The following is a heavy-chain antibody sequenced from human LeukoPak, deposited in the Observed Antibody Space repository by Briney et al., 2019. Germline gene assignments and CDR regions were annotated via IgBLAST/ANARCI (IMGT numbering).Heavy chain of an antibody. V-gene: IGHV3-53*01. J-gene: IGHJ3*02. D-gene: IGHD3-22*01. CDR1: GFTVSSNY. CDR3: ASGSALLPITDAFDI. Sequence: GGSLRLSCAASGFTVSSNYMSWVRQAPGKGLEWVSVIYSGGSTYYADSVKGRFTISRDNSKNTLYLQMNSLRAEDTAVYYCASGSALLPITDAFDIWGQGTMVTVSS. CDR2: IYSGGST.